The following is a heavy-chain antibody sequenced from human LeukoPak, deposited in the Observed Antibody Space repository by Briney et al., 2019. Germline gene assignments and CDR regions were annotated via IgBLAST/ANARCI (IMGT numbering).Heavy chain of an antibody. CDR2: IYYSGST. CDR1: GGSISSSSYY. CDR3: ARRQSAIGIDY. D-gene: IGHD2-2*01. V-gene: IGHV4-39*01. J-gene: IGHJ4*02. Sequence: SETLSLTCTVSGGSISSSSYYWGWIRQPPGKGLEWIRSIYYSGSTYYNPSLKSRVTISVDTSKNQFSLKLSSVTAADTAVYYCARRQSAIGIDYWGQGTLVTVSS.